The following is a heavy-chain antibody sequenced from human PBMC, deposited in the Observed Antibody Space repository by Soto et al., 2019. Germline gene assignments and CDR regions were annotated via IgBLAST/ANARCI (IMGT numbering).Heavy chain of an antibody. J-gene: IGHJ6*02. V-gene: IGHV3-13*01. Sequence: GGSLRLSCAASGFTFSSYWMHWVRQAPGKGLVWVSRINSDGDTYYPGSVKGRFTISRENAKNSLYLQMNSLRAEDTAVYYCARVVAAAGPGYYYYYYGMDVWGQGTTVTVSS. D-gene: IGHD6-13*01. CDR2: INSDGDT. CDR1: GFTFSSYW. CDR3: ARVVAAAGPGYYYYYYGMDV.